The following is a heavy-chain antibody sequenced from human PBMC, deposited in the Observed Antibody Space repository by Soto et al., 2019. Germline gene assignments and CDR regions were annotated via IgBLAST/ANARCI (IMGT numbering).Heavy chain of an antibody. CDR3: AREGGHEEYYFDY. V-gene: IGHV3-30-3*01. D-gene: IGHD5-12*01. Sequence: QVQLVESGGGVVQPGRSLRLSCAASGFTFSSYAMHWVRQAPGKGLEWVAVISYDGSNKYYADSVKGRFTISRDNSKNTLYLQMNSLSAEDTAVYYCAREGGHEEYYFDYWGQGTLVTVSS. CDR1: GFTFSSYA. CDR2: ISYDGSNK. J-gene: IGHJ4*02.